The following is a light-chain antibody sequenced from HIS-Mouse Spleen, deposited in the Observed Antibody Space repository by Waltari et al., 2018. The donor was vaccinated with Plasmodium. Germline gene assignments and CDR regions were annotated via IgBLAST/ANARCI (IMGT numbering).Light chain of an antibody. V-gene: IGLV3-1*01. J-gene: IGLJ2*01. CDR3: QAWDSSTVV. CDR2: QDS. Sequence: SYELTQPPSVSVSPGQTASITCSGDKLGDNYACWSQQTPGQSPVLVIYQDSKRPSGIPERFSGSNSGNTATLTISGTQAMDEADYYCQAWDSSTVVFGGGTKLTVL. CDR1: KLGDNY.